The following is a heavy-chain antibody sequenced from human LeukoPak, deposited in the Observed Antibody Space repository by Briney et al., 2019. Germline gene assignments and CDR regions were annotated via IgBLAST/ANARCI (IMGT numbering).Heavy chain of an antibody. J-gene: IGHJ4*02. D-gene: IGHD2-2*01. CDR2: ISGSGGST. V-gene: IGHV3-23*01. CDR3: AKDRIKIVVVPAASDY. Sequence: GGSLRLSCAASGFTFSSYAMSWVRQAPGEGLEWVSAISGSGGSTYYADSVKGRFTISRDNSKNTLYLQMNSLRAEDTAVYYCAKDRIKIVVVPAASDYWGQGTLVTVSS. CDR1: GFTFSSYA.